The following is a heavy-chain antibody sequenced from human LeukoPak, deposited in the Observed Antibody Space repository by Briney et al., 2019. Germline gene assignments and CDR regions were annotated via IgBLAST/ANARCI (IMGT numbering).Heavy chain of an antibody. D-gene: IGHD1-1*01. V-gene: IGHV3-74*01. J-gene: IGHJ5*01. CDR1: GFTFSTYG. CDR3: ARGGQYTTGWFGY. Sequence: GGSLRLSCAASGFTFSTYGMHWVRQAPGKGLVWVSRINSDGSSTSYADSVKGRFTISKDNAKNTLYLQINSLRAEDTAVYYCARGGQYTTGWFGYWGQGTLVTVSS. CDR2: INSDGSST.